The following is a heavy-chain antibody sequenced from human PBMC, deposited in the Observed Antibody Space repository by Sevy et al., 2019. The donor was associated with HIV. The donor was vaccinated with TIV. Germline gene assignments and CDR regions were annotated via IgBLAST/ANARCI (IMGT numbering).Heavy chain of an antibody. CDR1: GGSISSSNW. D-gene: IGHD3-3*01. CDR2: IYHSGST. Sequence: SETLSLTCAVSGGSISSSNWWSWVRQPPGKGLEWIGEIYHSGSTNYNPSLKSRVTISVDKSKNQFSLKLSSVTAADTAVYYCARDPHPYYDFWSGSGSLYYYGMDVWGQGTTVTVSS. V-gene: IGHV4-4*02. J-gene: IGHJ6*02. CDR3: ARDPHPYYDFWSGSGSLYYYGMDV.